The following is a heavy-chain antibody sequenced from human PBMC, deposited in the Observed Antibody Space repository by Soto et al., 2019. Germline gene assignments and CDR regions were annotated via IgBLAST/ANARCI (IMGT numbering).Heavy chain of an antibody. V-gene: IGHV3-30*18. CDR3: EKSEDMDV. CDR1: GFTFSSYG. Sequence: RGSLRLSCAASGFTFSSYGMHWVRQAPGKGLEWVAVISYDGSNKYYADSVKGRFTISRDNSKNTLYLQMNSLRAEDTAGYYCEKSEDMDVWGKGTTVTVSS. J-gene: IGHJ6*03. CDR2: ISYDGSNK.